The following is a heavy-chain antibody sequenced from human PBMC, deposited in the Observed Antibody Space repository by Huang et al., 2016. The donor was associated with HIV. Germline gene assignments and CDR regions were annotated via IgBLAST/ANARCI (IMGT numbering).Heavy chain of an antibody. Sequence: QVQLRQWGAGLVKPSETLSLTCAVYGGSFSGYYWTWIRQAPGKGLEWIGEINHIGTTNYQPSLKSRVTISKDTAKHQFSLQLTSVSAADTVVYFCAREKAADSAWYGVYYFDYWGEGALVTVTS. J-gene: IGHJ4*02. V-gene: IGHV4-34*01. D-gene: IGHD6-19*01. CDR2: INHIGTT. CDR3: AREKAADSAWYGVYYFDY. CDR1: GGSFSGYY.